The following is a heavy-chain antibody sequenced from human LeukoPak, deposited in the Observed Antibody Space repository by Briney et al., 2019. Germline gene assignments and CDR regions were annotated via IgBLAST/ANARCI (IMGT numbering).Heavy chain of an antibody. CDR1: GYTFTSYG. CDR3: ARDARGAAAADDAFDI. J-gene: IGHJ3*02. D-gene: IGHD6-13*01. Sequence: GASVTVSCKASGYTFTSYGISWVRQAPGQGLGWMGWISAYNGNTNYAQKLQARLTMTTDTSTSTAYMELRSLRSDDTAVYYCARDARGAAAADDAFDIWGQGTLVTVSS. CDR2: ISAYNGNT. V-gene: IGHV1-18*01.